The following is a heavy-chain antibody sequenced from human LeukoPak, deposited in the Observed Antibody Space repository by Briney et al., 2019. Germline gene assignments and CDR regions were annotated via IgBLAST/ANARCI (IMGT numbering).Heavy chain of an antibody. J-gene: IGHJ4*02. CDR2: ITDSGRKT. V-gene: IGHV3-23*01. Sequence: GGSLRPSCAASGLTFSNYAMNWVRQASGRGLEWVSGITDSGRKTYYADSVKGRFSISRDNSKNTVYLQMSDLRAEDTAVYYCAKITKATTPNYWGQGTLVTVSS. CDR3: AKITKATTPNY. D-gene: IGHD4-17*01. CDR1: GLTFSNYA.